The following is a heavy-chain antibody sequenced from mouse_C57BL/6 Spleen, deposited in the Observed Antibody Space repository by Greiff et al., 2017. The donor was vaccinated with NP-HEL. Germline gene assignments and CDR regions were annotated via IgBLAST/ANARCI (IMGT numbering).Heavy chain of an antibody. CDR3: ARGVLRRGVSWFAY. Sequence: VQLKESVAELVRPGASVKLSCTASGFNIKNTYMHWVKQRPEQGLEWIGRIDPANGNTKYAPKFQGKATITADTSSNTAYLQLSSLTSEDTAIYYCARGVLRRGVSWFAYWGQGTLVTVSA. D-gene: IGHD1-1*01. CDR2: IDPANGNT. CDR1: GFNIKNTY. J-gene: IGHJ3*01. V-gene: IGHV14-3*01.